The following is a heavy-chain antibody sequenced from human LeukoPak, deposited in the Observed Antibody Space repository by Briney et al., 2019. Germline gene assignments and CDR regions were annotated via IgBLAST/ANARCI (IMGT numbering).Heavy chain of an antibody. V-gene: IGHV4-59*01. J-gene: IGHJ4*02. CDR1: ADSMNNYY. Sequence: PSETLSLTCSVFADSMNNYYWTWIRQPPGKGLEWVGNMHPGGTTKFHPSLEGRVTMSIDTSNKQFSLRSRSVTAADTATYYCAKTGSLFGRFLDHWGPGALVIVSS. D-gene: IGHD3-10*02. CDR3: AKTGSLFGRFLDH. CDR2: MHPGGTT.